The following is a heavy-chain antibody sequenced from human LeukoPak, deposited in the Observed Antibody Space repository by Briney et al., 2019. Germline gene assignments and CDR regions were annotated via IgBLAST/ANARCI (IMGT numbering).Heavy chain of an antibody. CDR1: GFSFSSYE. CDR2: IRSSGSTT. V-gene: IGHV3-48*03. J-gene: IGHJ4*02. CDR3: VRVGNSLNYFDC. D-gene: IGHD3-16*01. Sequence: GGSLRLSCAASGFSFSSYEMNWVRQAPGKGLEWVSYIRSSGSTTYCAASVKGRFTISRDNAKDSLYLQMNSLRAEDTAVYYCVRVGNSLNYFDCWGQGTLVTVSS.